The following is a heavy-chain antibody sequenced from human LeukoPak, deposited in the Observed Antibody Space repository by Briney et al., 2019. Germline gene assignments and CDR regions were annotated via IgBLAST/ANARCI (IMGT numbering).Heavy chain of an antibody. V-gene: IGHV4-34*01. CDR3: ARRWGTTFDY. CDR1: GGSISSYY. J-gene: IGHJ4*02. Sequence: SETLSLTCTVSGGSISSYYWSWIRQPPGKGLEWIGEINHSGSTNYNPSLKSRVTISVDTSKNQFSLKLSSVTAADTAVYYCARRWGTTFDYWGQGTLVTVSS. CDR2: INHSGST. D-gene: IGHD3-16*01.